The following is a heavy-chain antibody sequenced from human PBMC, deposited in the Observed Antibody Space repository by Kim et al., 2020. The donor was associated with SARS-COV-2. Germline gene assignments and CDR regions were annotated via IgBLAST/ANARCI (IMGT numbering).Heavy chain of an antibody. CDR3: ARGLRGSYDFWSGSYYYYGMDV. CDR2: MNPNSGNT. V-gene: IGHV1-8*01. Sequence: ASVKVSCKASGYTFTSYDINWVRQATGQGLEWMGWMNPNSGNTGYAQKFQGRVTMTRNTSISTAYMELSSLRSEDTAVYYCARGLRGSYDFWSGSYYYYGMDVWGQGTTVTVSS. CDR1: GYTFTSYD. D-gene: IGHD3-3*01. J-gene: IGHJ6*02.